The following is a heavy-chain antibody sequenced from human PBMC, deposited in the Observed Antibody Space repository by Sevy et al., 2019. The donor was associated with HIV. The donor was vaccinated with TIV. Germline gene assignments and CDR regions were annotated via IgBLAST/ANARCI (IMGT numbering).Heavy chain of an antibody. CDR3: GRVSPNTEPDYYYYAMDV. V-gene: IGHV4-4*07. Sequence: SETLSLTCIVSGGSISSYSWSWIRQPAGKGLEWIGRIHSGGSTNYNPSLKSRVTMSLDTSKNQFSLNLSSVSAADTAVYFCGRVSPNTEPDYYYYAMDVWGQGTTVTVSS. CDR1: GGSISSYS. CDR2: IHSGGST. J-gene: IGHJ6*02.